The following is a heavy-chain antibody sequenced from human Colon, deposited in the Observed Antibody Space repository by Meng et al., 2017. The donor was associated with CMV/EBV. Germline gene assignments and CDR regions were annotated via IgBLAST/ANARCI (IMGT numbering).Heavy chain of an antibody. CDR3: AGDILTGYYKGFDY. CDR2: ISGSGGST. CDR1: GFTFDRDW. Sequence: GGSLRLSCAASGFTFDRDWMSWVRQAPGKGLEWVSAISGSGGSTYYADSVKGRFTISRDNSKNTLYLQMNSLRAEDTAVYYCAGDILTGYYKGFDYWGQGTLVTVSS. J-gene: IGHJ4*02. V-gene: IGHV3-23*01. D-gene: IGHD3-9*01.